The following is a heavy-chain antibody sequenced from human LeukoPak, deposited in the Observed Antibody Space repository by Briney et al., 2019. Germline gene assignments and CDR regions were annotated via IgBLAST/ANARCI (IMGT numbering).Heavy chain of an antibody. J-gene: IGHJ4*02. D-gene: IGHD5-24*01. V-gene: IGHV4-34*01. CDR1: GGSFSGYY. CDR3: ARDGVGDGYTD. Sequence: PSETLSLTCAVYGGSFSGYYWSWIRQPPGKGLEWIGEINHSGSTNYNPSLKSRVTISVDTSKNQFSLKLSSVTAADTAVYYCARDGVGDGYTDWGQGTLVTVSS. CDR2: INHSGST.